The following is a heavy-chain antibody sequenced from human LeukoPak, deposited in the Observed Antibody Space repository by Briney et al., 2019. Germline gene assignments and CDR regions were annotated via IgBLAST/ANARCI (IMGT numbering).Heavy chain of an antibody. D-gene: IGHD6-19*01. Sequence: GGSLRLSCAASGFTFDDYGMSWVRQAPGKGLEWVSGINWNGGSTGYADSVKGRFTISKDNAKNSLYLQMNSLRAEDTALYYCARDKDSSGWYTGDYWGQGTLVTVSS. V-gene: IGHV3-20*04. CDR2: INWNGGST. CDR1: GFTFDDYG. CDR3: ARDKDSSGWYTGDY. J-gene: IGHJ4*02.